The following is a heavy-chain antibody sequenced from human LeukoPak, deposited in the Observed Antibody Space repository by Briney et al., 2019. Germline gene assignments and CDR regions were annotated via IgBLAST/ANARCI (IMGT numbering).Heavy chain of an antibody. CDR1: GFTFTSYA. Sequence: GGSLRLSCAASGFTFTSYAMSWVRQPPGKGLEWVPAISGSGGSTYYADSVKGRFTISRDNSKNTLYLQMNSLRAEDTAVYYCAKDHVVVVTAIRHGYFDYWGQGTLVTVSS. CDR2: ISGSGGST. V-gene: IGHV3-23*01. D-gene: IGHD2-21*02. CDR3: AKDHVVVVTAIRHGYFDY. J-gene: IGHJ4*02.